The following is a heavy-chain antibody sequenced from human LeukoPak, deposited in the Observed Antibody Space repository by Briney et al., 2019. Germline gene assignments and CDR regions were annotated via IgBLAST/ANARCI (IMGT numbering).Heavy chain of an antibody. D-gene: IGHD3-9*01. J-gene: IGHJ3*02. Sequence: ASVKVSCKASGYTFTSYGISWVRQAPGQGLEWMGWISAHNANTNYAQKLQGRVTMTTDTSTSTVYMELTSLRSDDTAVYYCARERSGYYRDAFDIWGQGTMVTVSS. CDR2: ISAHNANT. V-gene: IGHV1-18*01. CDR3: ARERSGYYRDAFDI. CDR1: GYTFTSYG.